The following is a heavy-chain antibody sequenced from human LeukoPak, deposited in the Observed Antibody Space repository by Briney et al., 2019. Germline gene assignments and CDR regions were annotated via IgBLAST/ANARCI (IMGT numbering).Heavy chain of an antibody. D-gene: IGHD2/OR15-2a*01. CDR3: ARSGNNYYYYMDV. Sequence: PGGSLRLSCAASGFDFSTYAMSWVRQAPGKGLEWVAYIKQDGSEKYYVDSVKGRFTISRDNAKNSLYLQVNSLRAEDTAVYYCARSGNNYYYYMDVWGKGTTVTVSS. CDR1: GFDFSTYA. CDR2: IKQDGSEK. V-gene: IGHV3-7*01. J-gene: IGHJ6*03.